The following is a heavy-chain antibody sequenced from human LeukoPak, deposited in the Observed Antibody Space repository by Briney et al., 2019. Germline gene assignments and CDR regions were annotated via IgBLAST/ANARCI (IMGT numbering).Heavy chain of an antibody. CDR1: GFTFSSYG. CDR2: ISGSGGGT. CDR3: AKVSSDIVVVPAAMGGYYYYMDV. Sequence: GGTLRLSCAASGFTFSSYGMSWVRQAPGKGLEWVSAISGSGGGTYYADSVKGRFTISRDNSKNTLYLQMNSLRAEDTAVYYCAKVSSDIVVVPAAMGGYYYYMDVWGKGTTVTISS. D-gene: IGHD2-2*01. V-gene: IGHV3-23*01. J-gene: IGHJ6*03.